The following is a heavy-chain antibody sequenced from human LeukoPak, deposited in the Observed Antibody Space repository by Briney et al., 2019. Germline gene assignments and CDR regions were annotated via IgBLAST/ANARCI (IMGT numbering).Heavy chain of an antibody. Sequence: SVKVSCKASGGTFTSYAISWVRQAPGQGLEWMGGIIPIFGTANYAQKFQGRVTITADKSTSTAYMELSSLRSEDTAVYYCATVHNCSGGSCYWGYFQHWGQGTLVTVSS. CDR1: GGTFTSYA. CDR2: IIPIFGTA. J-gene: IGHJ1*01. D-gene: IGHD2-15*01. V-gene: IGHV1-69*06. CDR3: ATVHNCSGGSCYWGYFQH.